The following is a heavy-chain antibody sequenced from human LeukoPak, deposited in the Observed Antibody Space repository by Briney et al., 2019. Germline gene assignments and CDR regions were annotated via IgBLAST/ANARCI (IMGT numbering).Heavy chain of an antibody. CDR2: IGGSGDKT. D-gene: IGHD6-19*01. CDR1: GFTFSSYA. J-gene: IGHJ4*02. Sequence: PGGSLRLSCAASGFTFSSYAMSWVRQAPGGGLEWVSAIGGSGDKTYHADSVKGRFTISRDNSKNTLYLQMNSLRAEDTAVYYCARGAAVAVQLKGYFDYWGQGTLVTVSS. CDR3: ARGAAVAVQLKGYFDY. V-gene: IGHV3-23*01.